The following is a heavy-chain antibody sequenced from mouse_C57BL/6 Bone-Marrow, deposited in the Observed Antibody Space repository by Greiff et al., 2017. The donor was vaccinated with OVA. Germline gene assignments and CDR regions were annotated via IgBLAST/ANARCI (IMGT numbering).Heavy chain of an antibody. D-gene: IGHD1-1*01. Sequence: EVQLQQSGAELVRPGASVKLSCTASGFNIKDDYMHWVKQRPEQGLEWIGWIDPENGDTEYASKFQGKATITADTSSNTAYLQLSSLTSEDTAVYYCTQFSTTVDYWGQGTTLTVSS. CDR3: TQFSTTVDY. CDR2: IDPENGDT. J-gene: IGHJ2*01. CDR1: GFNIKDDY. V-gene: IGHV14-4*01.